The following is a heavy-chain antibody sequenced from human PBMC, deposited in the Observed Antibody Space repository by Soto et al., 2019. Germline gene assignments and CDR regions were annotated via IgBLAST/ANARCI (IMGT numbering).Heavy chain of an antibody. CDR1: GGTFSCYT. D-gene: IGHD5-12*01. CDR3: AIPRVDSGYDWSGN. V-gene: IGHV1-69*02. J-gene: IGHJ4*02. CDR2: IIPILGIA. Sequence: QVQLVQSGAEVKKPGSSVKVSCKACGGTFSCYTISWVRQAPGQGLEWMGRIIPILGIANYAQKFQGRVTITADKCTSTSYMELSSLRSEDPAVYYFAIPRVDSGYDWSGNWGQACLLTVSS.